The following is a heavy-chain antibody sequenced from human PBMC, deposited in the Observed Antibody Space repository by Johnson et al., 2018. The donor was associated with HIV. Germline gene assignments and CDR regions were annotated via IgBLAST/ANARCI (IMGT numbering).Heavy chain of an antibody. CDR1: GFTFTSFA. J-gene: IGHJ3*02. CDR2: ISYDGSNK. Sequence: QVQLVESGGGVVQPGTSLRLSCAASGFTFTSFAMHWVRQAPGKGLEWVAFISYDGSNKYYADSVKGRFTISRDNSKNTLYLQMNSLRAEDTAVYYCAKDGYYYGSGSYYNDAFDIWGQGTMVTVSS. CDR3: AKDGYYYGSGSYYNDAFDI. V-gene: IGHV3-30-3*01. D-gene: IGHD3-10*01.